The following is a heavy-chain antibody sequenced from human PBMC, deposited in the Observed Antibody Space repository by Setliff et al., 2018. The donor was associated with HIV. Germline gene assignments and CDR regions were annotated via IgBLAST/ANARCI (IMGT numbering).Heavy chain of an antibody. CDR3: MRGRSITIFGVAYFDF. J-gene: IGHJ4*02. CDR1: GGSFSGYY. Sequence: PSETLSLTCAVYGGSFSGYYWSWIRQPPGKGLEWIGEINHSGSTNYNPSLKSRVTISVDTSKNQFSLKLSSVTAADTAVYYCMRGRSITIFGVAYFDFWGQGTRVTVSS. CDR2: INHSGST. V-gene: IGHV4-34*01. D-gene: IGHD3-3*01.